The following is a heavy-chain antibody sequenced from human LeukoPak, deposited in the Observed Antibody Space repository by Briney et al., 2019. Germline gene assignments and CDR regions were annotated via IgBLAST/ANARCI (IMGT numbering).Heavy chain of an antibody. CDR2: IYYSGST. J-gene: IGHJ6*02. CDR3: ARVRIVGATTHHYYYYGMDV. D-gene: IGHD1-26*01. CDR1: GGSVSSSTYY. Sequence: SETLSLTCTVSGGSVSSSTYYWGWIRQPPGKGLEWIGNIYYSGSTYYNPSLKSRVAISVDTSKNQFSLQLNSVTPEDTAVYYCARVRIVGATTHHYYYYGMDVWGQGTTVTVSS. V-gene: IGHV4-39*01.